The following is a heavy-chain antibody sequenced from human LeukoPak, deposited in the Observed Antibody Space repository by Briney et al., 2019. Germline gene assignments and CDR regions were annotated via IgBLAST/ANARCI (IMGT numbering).Heavy chain of an antibody. J-gene: IGHJ4*02. CDR2: IYSGGST. Sequence: GGSLRLSCAASGFTVSSNYMSWVRQAPGKGLEWVSVIYSGGSTYYADSVKGRFTISRDNSKNTLYLQMSSLRAEDTAVYYCARERDRYNDRWDLDWWGQGTLVTVSP. V-gene: IGHV3-53*01. D-gene: IGHD1-1*01. CDR1: GFTVSSNY. CDR3: ARERDRYNDRWDLDW.